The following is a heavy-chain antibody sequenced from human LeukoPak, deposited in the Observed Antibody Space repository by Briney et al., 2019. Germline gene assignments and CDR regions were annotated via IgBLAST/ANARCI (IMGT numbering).Heavy chain of an antibody. D-gene: IGHD5-12*01. J-gene: IGHJ4*01. V-gene: IGHV3-48*01. CDR1: GFNFIDYS. Sequence: GGSLRLSSAASGFNFIDYSMNWVRQAPGKGLEWISYIGVSSGNTKYADSVKGRFTISRDKARNSLYLQMNSLRVEDTAMYYCARDHRYAFDNWGHGALVTVSS. CDR3: ARDHRYAFDN. CDR2: IGVSSGNT.